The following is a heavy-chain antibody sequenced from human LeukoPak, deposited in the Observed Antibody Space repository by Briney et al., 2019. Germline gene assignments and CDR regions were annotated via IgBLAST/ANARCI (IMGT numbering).Heavy chain of an antibody. CDR2: IYTSGST. V-gene: IGHV4-61*02. Sequence: SQTLSLTCTVSGGSISSGSYYWSWIRQPAGEGLAWIGRIYTSGSTNYNPSLKSRVTISVDTSKNQFSLKLSSVTAADTAVYYCAREYYDSSGYFDYWGQGTLVTVSS. CDR1: GGSISSGSYY. J-gene: IGHJ4*02. D-gene: IGHD3-22*01. CDR3: AREYYDSSGYFDY.